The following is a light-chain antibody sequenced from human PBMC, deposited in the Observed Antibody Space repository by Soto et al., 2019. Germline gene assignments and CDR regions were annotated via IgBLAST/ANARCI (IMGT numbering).Light chain of an antibody. V-gene: IGLV2-23*01. J-gene: IGLJ1*01. CDR2: KGT. Sequence: QSVLAQPASVSGSPGQSITISCTGTSSDVGAYNSVSWYQQHPHRAPQIIIYKGTQRPSGVSNRFSGSTSGNAASLTISALQAADEADYFCCSSAPEGTYVFGTGTKVTVL. CDR1: SSDVGAYNS. CDR3: CSSAPEGTYV.